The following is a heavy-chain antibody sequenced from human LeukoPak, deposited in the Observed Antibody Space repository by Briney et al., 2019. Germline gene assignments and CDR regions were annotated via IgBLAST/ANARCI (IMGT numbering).Heavy chain of an antibody. CDR3: ASGYNYYMDV. Sequence: GGSLRLSCAASGFTFSSYSMNWVRQAPGKGLEWVSFISGSSSYIYDADSVKGRFTISRDNAKNSLYLQMNSLRAEDTAVYYCASGYNYYMDVWGKGTTVTVSS. CDR1: GFTFSSYS. CDR2: ISGSSSYI. V-gene: IGHV3-21*01. J-gene: IGHJ6*03.